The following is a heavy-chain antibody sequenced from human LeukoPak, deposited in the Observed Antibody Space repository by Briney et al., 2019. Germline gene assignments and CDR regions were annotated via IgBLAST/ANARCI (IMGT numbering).Heavy chain of an antibody. CDR1: GFTFSSYG. CDR3: ARDFGTSFDP. J-gene: IGHJ5*02. V-gene: IGHV3-30*03. D-gene: IGHD3-10*01. Sequence: GRSLRLSCAASGFTFSSYGMHWVRQAPGKGLEWVAVISYDGSNKYYADSVKGRFTISRDNSKNTLYLQMNSLRAEDTAVYYCARDFGTSFDPWGQGTLVTVSS. CDR2: ISYDGSNK.